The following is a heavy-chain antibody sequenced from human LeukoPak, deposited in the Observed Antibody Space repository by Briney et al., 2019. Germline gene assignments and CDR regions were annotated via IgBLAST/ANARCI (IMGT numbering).Heavy chain of an antibody. Sequence: GGSLRLSCAASGFTFSSYSMNWVRQAPGKGREGVSSISSRRRYIYYADSVKGRFPISRDNAKNSLYLQMNSLSAEDTAVYYCASGFRGYDMNWFDPWGQGTLVTVSS. D-gene: IGHD5-12*01. J-gene: IGHJ5*02. CDR3: ASGFRGYDMNWFDP. V-gene: IGHV3-21*01. CDR2: ISSRRRYI. CDR1: GFTFSSYS.